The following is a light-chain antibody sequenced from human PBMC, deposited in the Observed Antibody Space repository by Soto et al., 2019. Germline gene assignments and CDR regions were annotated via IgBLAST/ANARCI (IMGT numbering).Light chain of an antibody. J-gene: IGKJ1*01. CDR2: AAS. Sequence: DIQMTQSPSSLSASVGDRVTITCRSSQGISNYLAWYQQRPGKVPKLLIYAASTLQSGVPSRFSGSGSGTDFTLTISSLQPEDVATYYCQWYNSALWTFGQGTRVEI. CDR3: QWYNSALWT. V-gene: IGKV1-27*01. CDR1: QGISNY.